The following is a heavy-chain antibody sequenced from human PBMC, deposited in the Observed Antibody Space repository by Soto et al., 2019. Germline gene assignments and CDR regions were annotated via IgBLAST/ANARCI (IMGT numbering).Heavy chain of an antibody. V-gene: IGHV1-18*01. CDR3: ARDVEIIAAAGTRWFDP. CDR2: ISAYNGNT. CDR1: GYAFTSYG. D-gene: IGHD6-13*01. Sequence: EASVKVSCKASGYAFTSYGISWVRQAPGQGLEWMGWISAYNGNTNYAQKLQGRVTMTTDTSTSTAYMELRSLRSDDTAVYYCARDVEIIAAAGTRWFDPWGQGTLVTVSS. J-gene: IGHJ5*02.